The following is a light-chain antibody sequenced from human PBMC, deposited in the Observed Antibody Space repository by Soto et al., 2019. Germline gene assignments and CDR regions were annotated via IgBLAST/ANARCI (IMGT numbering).Light chain of an antibody. V-gene: IGKV3-20*01. CDR1: QTVSSSY. CDR2: DAS. J-gene: IGKJ2*01. Sequence: EIVLTQSPGTLSLSPGESATLSCRASQTVSSSYLAWFQQKPGQAPRLLIYDASNRATGIPDRFSGSGAWTDFTLTISSLEPEDFAVYYCQQYSTVPYTFGQGTNLEIK. CDR3: QQYSTVPYT.